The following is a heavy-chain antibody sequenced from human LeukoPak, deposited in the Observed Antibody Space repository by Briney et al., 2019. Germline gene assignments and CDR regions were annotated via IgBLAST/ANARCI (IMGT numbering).Heavy chain of an antibody. V-gene: IGHV4-59*11. CDR3: ARDTNDYGDPGLLPLYYGMDV. CDR2: VYYSGST. D-gene: IGHD4-17*01. J-gene: IGHJ6*02. Sequence: SETLSLTCTVSGGSISGPYWSWVRQPPGKGLEWIGDVYYSGSTHQNPSLKSRVTISVDTSKNQFSLKLRSVTAADTAVYYCARDTNDYGDPGLLPLYYGMDVWGQGTTVTVSS. CDR1: GGSISGPY.